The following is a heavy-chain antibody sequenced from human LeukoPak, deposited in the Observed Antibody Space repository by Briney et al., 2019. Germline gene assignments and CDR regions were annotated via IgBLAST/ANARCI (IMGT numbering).Heavy chain of an antibody. CDR1: GFTFSTSW. J-gene: IGHJ4*02. Sequence: PGGSLRLSCAASGFTFSTSWMNWVRQGPGRGPVWVSRVSPDGSATAYADSVKGRFTVSRDNAKNALYLQMNSLRADDTAVYYCRYGSSSGDYWGQGSLVTASS. CDR2: VSPDGSAT. CDR3: RYGSSSGDY. D-gene: IGHD6-6*01. V-gene: IGHV3-74*01.